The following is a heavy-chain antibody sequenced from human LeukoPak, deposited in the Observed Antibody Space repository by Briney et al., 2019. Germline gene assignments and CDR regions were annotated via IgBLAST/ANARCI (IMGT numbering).Heavy chain of an antibody. J-gene: IGHJ4*02. CDR3: ARGLAAAANFDY. CDR1: GFTFSSYE. CDR2: ISSGSTI. D-gene: IGHD6-13*01. V-gene: IGHV3-48*03. Sequence: PGGSLRLPCAASGFTFSSYEMNWVRQAPGKGLEWVSYISSGSTIYYADSVKGRFTISRDNAKNSLYLQMNSLRAEDTAVYYCARGLAAAANFDYWGQGTLVTVSS.